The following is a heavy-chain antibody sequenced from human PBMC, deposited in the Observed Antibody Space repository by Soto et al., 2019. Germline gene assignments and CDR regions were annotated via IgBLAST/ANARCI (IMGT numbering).Heavy chain of an antibody. J-gene: IGHJ4*02. D-gene: IGHD2-15*01. Sequence: ASVKVSCKASGYTFTTYAMHWVRQAPGQRLEWMGWINGGNGNTKYSQKFQGRVTITRDTSASTAYMELSSLRSEDTAVFYCVRDPGYCSGGICYFHFDYWGQGTLVTVSS. CDR1: GYTFTTYA. CDR3: VRDPGYCSGGICYFHFDY. V-gene: IGHV1-3*01. CDR2: INGGNGNT.